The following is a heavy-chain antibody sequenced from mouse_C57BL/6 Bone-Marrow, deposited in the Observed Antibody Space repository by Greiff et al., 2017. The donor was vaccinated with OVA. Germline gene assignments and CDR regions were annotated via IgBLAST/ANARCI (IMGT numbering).Heavy chain of an antibody. Sequence: EVQRVESGGGLVKPGGSLKLSCAASGFTFSSYAMSWVRQTPEKRLEWVATISDGGSYTYYPDNVKGRFTISRDNAKNNLYLQMSHLKSEDTAMYYCARHYYSNYDYAMDYWGQGTSVTVSS. CDR3: ARHYYSNYDYAMDY. CDR2: ISDGGSYT. J-gene: IGHJ4*01. V-gene: IGHV5-4*01. CDR1: GFTFSSYA. D-gene: IGHD2-5*01.